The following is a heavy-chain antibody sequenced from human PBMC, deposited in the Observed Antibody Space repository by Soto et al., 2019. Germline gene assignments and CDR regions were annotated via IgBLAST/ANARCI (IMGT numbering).Heavy chain of an antibody. Sequence: QVQLVQSGAEVKKPGASVKVSCKASGYTFTSYGISWVRQAPGQGLEWMGWISAYNGNTNYAQKLQGRVTMTTDTSTSTAYMELRSLRSDDTDVYYCARDQEDDFWSGYYTHFDYWGQGTLVTVSS. CDR1: GYTFTSYG. CDR3: ARDQEDDFWSGYYTHFDY. CDR2: ISAYNGNT. J-gene: IGHJ4*02. D-gene: IGHD3-3*01. V-gene: IGHV1-18*04.